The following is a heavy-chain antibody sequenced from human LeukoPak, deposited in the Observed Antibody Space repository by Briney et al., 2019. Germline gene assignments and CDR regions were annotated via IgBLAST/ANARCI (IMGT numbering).Heavy chain of an antibody. CDR1: GYTFTSYY. CDR2: INPSGGST. J-gene: IGHJ2*01. Sequence: ASVKVSCKASGYTFTSYYMHWVRQAPGQGLEWMGIINPSGGSTNYAQKFQGRVTITADESTSTAYMELSSLRSEDTAVYYCARDRGEHCSGGSCYGYFDLWGRGTLVTVSS. D-gene: IGHD2-15*01. CDR3: ARDRGEHCSGGSCYGYFDL. V-gene: IGHV1-46*01.